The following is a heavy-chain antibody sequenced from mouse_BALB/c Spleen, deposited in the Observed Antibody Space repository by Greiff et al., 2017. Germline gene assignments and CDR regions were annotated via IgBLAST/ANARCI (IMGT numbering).Heavy chain of an antibody. V-gene: IGHV1S29*02. Sequence: VQLQQSGPELVKPGASVKISCKASGYTFTDYNMHWVKQSHGKSLEWIGYIYPYNGGTGYNQKFKSKATLTVDNSSSTAYMELRSLTSEDSAVYYCATVVATDYYAMDYWGQGTSVTVSS. J-gene: IGHJ4*01. CDR1: GYTFTDYN. D-gene: IGHD1-1*01. CDR3: ATVVATDYYAMDY. CDR2: IYPYNGGT.